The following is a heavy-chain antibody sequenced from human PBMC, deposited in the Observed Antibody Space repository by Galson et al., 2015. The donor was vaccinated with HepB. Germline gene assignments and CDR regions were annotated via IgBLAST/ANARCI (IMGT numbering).Heavy chain of an antibody. V-gene: IGHV3-23*01. CDR3: ASNRVGAIFDY. J-gene: IGHJ4*02. Sequence: SLRLSCAATGFTFSTYAMSWVRQASGKGLEWVSAIGQSGGNTYYADSVRGRFTISRDNSRKTVYLQMNSLRVDDTAVYYCASNRVGAIFDYWGQGALVAVSS. D-gene: IGHD1-26*01. CDR1: GFTFSTYA. CDR2: IGQSGGNT.